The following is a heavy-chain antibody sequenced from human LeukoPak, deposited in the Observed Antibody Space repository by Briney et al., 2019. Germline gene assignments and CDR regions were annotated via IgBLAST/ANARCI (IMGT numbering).Heavy chain of an antibody. D-gene: IGHD3-10*01. CDR3: ARSYGSGSYYWFDP. Sequence: PSETLSLTCTVSGGSISSSSYYWGWIRQPPGKGLEWIGSIYYSGSTYYNPSLKSRVTISVDTPKNQFSLKLSSVTAADTAVYYCARSYGSGSYYWFDPWGQGTLVTVSS. CDR1: GGSISSSSYY. J-gene: IGHJ5*02. CDR2: IYYSGST. V-gene: IGHV4-39*07.